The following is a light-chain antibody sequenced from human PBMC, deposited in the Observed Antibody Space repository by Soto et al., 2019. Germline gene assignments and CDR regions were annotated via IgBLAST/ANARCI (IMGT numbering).Light chain of an antibody. CDR3: CSYAGSYTYV. Sequence: QSVLTQPRSVSGSPGQSVTISCTGTSSDVGGYNYVSWYQQHPGKAPKLMIYDVNKRPSGVPDRFSGSKSGNTASLIISGLQAEDEADYFCCSYAGSYTYVFGTGTKVTVL. CDR1: SSDVGGYNY. CDR2: DVN. J-gene: IGLJ1*01. V-gene: IGLV2-11*01.